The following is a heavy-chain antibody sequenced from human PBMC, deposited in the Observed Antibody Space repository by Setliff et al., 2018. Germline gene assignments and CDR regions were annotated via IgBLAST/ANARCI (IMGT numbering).Heavy chain of an antibody. D-gene: IGHD4-4*01. CDR1: GGSISSGGYY. CDR2: IYYSGST. J-gene: IGHJ3*02. V-gene: IGHV4-31*03. CDR3: ARDPLTTTVRHAFDI. Sequence: KSSETLSLTCTVSGGSISSGGYYWSWIRQHPGKGLEWIGYIYYSGSTYYNPSLKSRVTISVDTSKNQFSLKLSSATAADTAVYYCARDPLTTTVRHAFDIWGQGTMVTVSS.